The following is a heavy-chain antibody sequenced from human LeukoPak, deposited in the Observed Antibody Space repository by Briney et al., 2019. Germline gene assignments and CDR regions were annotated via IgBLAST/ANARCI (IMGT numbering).Heavy chain of an antibody. CDR1: GGSLSGYY. CDR3: ARGAGGSSTGNWFDP. D-gene: IGHD2-2*01. Sequence: SETLSLTCAVYGGSLSGYYWSWIRQPPGKGLEWIGEINHSGSTNYSPSLKSRVTISVDTSKNQFSLKLSSVTAADTAVYYCARGAGGSSTGNWFDPWGQGTLVTVSS. CDR2: INHSGST. J-gene: IGHJ5*02. V-gene: IGHV4-34*01.